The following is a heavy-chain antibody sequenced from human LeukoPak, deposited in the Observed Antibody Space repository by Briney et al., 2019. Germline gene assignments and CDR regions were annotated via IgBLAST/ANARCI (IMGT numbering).Heavy chain of an antibody. Sequence: GGSLRLSCAASGFTFSSYGMHWVRQAPGKGLEWVAVIWYDGSNKYYADSVKGRFTISRDNSKNTLYLQMNSLRAEDTAVYYCAREPGGDYVGSLDYWGQGTLVTVSS. D-gene: IGHD2-21*02. J-gene: IGHJ4*02. CDR3: AREPGGDYVGSLDY. V-gene: IGHV3-33*01. CDR2: IWYDGSNK. CDR1: GFTFSSYG.